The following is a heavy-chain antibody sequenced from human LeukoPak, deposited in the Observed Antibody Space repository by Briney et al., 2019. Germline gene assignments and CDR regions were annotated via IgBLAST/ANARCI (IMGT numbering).Heavy chain of an antibody. J-gene: IGHJ6*02. CDR1: GGSISRGGYS. D-gene: IGHD3-3*01. CDR3: ARVGNDFWSGYPYGMDV. V-gene: IGHV4-30-2*01. Sequence: SQTLSLTCAVSGGSISRGGYSWSWIRQPPGKGLEWIGYIYHSGSTYYNPSLKSRVTISVDRSKNQFSLKLSSVTAADTAVYYCARVGNDFWSGYPYGMDVWGQGTTVTVSS. CDR2: IYHSGST.